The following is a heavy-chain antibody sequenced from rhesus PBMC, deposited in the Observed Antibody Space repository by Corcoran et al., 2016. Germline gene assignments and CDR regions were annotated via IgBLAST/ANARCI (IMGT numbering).Heavy chain of an antibody. V-gene: IGHV1-200*01. CDR1: GYTFTSYY. CDR2: IKPSNDNT. CDR3: ARYYSGSQGLDF. Sequence: QVQLVQSGAEVKKPGTSVRLSCKASGYTFTSYYIHWVRQAPVQVLDWMGLIKPSNDNTGYAQKFQGSVTMTRDTSTSTAYMELNSLRSDDTAVYYCARYYSGSQGLDFWVQGLRVTVSS. J-gene: IGHJ3*01. D-gene: IGHD3-16*01.